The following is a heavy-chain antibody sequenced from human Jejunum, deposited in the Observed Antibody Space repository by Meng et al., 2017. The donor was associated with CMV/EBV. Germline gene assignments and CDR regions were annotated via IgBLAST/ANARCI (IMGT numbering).Heavy chain of an antibody. CDR3: AREGAAAGLDLDY. CDR2: FDGGNGNT. V-gene: IGHV1-3*01. D-gene: IGHD6-25*01. J-gene: IGHJ4*02. Sequence: GKRLEWMGWFDGGNGNTRYSEKFQGRVTMTSGTSASTGYMELSSLRSEDTAVYYCAREGAAAGLDLDYWGQGTLVTVSS.